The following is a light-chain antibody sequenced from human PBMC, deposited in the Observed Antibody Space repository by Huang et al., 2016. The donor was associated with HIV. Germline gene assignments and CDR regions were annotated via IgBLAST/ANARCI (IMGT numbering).Light chain of an antibody. CDR3: QQYYSTPPVT. Sequence: DIVMTQSPDSLAVSLGERATINCKSSQSVLYSSNHQNYLAWYQQKQGQPPKLLLYWPATRESGVPDRFSGSGSGTDFTLTISSLQAEDVAVYYCQQYYSTPPVTFGPGTKVDIK. CDR2: WPA. J-gene: IGKJ3*01. CDR1: QSVLYSSNHQNY. V-gene: IGKV4-1*01.